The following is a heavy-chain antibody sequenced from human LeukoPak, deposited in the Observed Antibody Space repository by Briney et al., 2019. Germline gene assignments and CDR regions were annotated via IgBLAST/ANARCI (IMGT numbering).Heavy chain of an antibody. CDR1: GYSFTGYY. Sequence: ASMKVSCKASGYSFTGYYIHWVRQAPGQGLEWMGWINPNSGGTYYAQKFQGRVTMTRDTSISTAYMELRRLRSDDTAVYYCARGDIVVVPTARFDPWGQGTLVTVSS. D-gene: IGHD2-2*01. J-gene: IGHJ5*02. CDR2: INPNSGGT. V-gene: IGHV1-2*02. CDR3: ARGDIVVVPTARFDP.